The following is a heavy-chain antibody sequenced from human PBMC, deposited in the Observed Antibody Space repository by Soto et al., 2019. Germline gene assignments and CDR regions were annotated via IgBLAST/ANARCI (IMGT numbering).Heavy chain of an antibody. V-gene: IGHV3-21*01. CDR2: IGSSSSSS. CDR3: ARGPRKDYGDYVLYYYYGMDV. Sequence: EVQLVESGGGLVKPGGSLRLSCAASGFTFSDYSMNWVRQAPGKGLVWVPSIGSSSSSSYYADSVEGRFTISRDNARNALFLQMNSLRVEDTGVYYCARGPRKDYGDYVLYYYYGMDVWGQGTTVTVSS. CDR1: GFTFSDYS. J-gene: IGHJ6*02. D-gene: IGHD4-17*01.